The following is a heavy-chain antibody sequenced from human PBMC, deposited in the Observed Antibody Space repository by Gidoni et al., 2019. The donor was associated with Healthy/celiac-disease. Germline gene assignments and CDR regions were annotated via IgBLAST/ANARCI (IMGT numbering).Heavy chain of an antibody. D-gene: IGHD3-3*01. V-gene: IGHV4-39*07. CDR3: ATRNLWSGYLREYNWFDP. Sequence: GGSISSSSYYWGWIRQPPGKGLEWIGSIYYSGSTYYNPSLKSRVTISVDTSKNQFSLKLSSVTAADTAVYYCATRNLWSGYLREYNWFDPWGQGTLVTVSS. CDR2: IYYSGST. J-gene: IGHJ5*02. CDR1: GGSISSSSYY.